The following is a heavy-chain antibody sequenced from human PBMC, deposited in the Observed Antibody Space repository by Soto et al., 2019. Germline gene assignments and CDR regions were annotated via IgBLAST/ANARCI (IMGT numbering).Heavy chain of an antibody. D-gene: IGHD2-15*01. J-gene: IGHJ6*02. CDR3: ARVGLGGCSGGSCYSDYYYYGMDV. V-gene: IGHV4-31*03. Sequence: SETLSLTCTVSGGSISSGGYYWSWIRQHPGKGLEWIGYIYYSGSTYYNPSLKSRVTISVDTSKNQFSLKLSSVTAADTAVYYCARVGLGGCSGGSCYSDYYYYGMDVWGQGTTVTVSS. CDR1: GGSISSGGYY. CDR2: IYYSGST.